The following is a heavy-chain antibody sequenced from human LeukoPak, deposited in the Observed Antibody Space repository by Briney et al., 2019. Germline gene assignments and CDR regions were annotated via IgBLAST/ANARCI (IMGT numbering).Heavy chain of an antibody. Sequence: GGSLRLSCAASGFTFSSYAMSWVRQAPGKGLEWVSGISGNGGSTYYADSVKGRFTISRDNSMNTLYLQMNSLRAEDTALYYCAKRGGSSSGWFIYCDYWGQGTLVTVSS. CDR2: ISGNGGST. J-gene: IGHJ4*02. D-gene: IGHD6-19*01. V-gene: IGHV3-23*01. CDR3: AKRGGSSSGWFIYCDY. CDR1: GFTFSSYA.